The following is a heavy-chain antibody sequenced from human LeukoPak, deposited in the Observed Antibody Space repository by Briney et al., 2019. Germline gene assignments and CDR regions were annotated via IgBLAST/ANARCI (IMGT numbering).Heavy chain of an antibody. J-gene: IGHJ6*03. V-gene: IGHV1-2*02. CDR3: ARVHCSGGSCYSGSPYYYYMDV. CDR1: GYTFTGYY. Sequence: ASVKVSCKASGYTFTGYYMHWVRQAPGQGLEWMGWINPNSGGTNYAQKFQGRVTMTRDTSISTAYMELSRLRSDDTAVYYCARVHCSGGSCYSGSPYYYYMDVWGKGTTVTVSS. D-gene: IGHD2-15*01. CDR2: INPNSGGT.